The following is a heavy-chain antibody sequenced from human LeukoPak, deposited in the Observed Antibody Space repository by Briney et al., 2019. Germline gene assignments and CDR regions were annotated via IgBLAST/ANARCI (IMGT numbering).Heavy chain of an antibody. CDR2: ISHSSGFT. CDR3: AKLFKAYSSSWIDY. CDR1: GFTFSDYY. J-gene: IGHJ4*02. Sequence: GGSLRLSCAASGFTFSDYYMSWIRQAPGQGLEWVAYISHSSGFTNYADSVKGRFAISRDNAKNSLYLQMDSLRAEDTAIYYCAKLFKAYSSSWIDYWGQGNLVTVSS. D-gene: IGHD6-13*01. V-gene: IGHV3-11*03.